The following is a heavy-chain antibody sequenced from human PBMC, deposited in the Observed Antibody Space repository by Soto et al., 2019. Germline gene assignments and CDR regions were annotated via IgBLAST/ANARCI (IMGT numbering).Heavy chain of an antibody. Sequence: SLSLASAVSGTSVINGVYYERRIGKDPGKGLEWIGYIYYSGSTYYNPSLKSRVTISVDTSKNQFSLKLSSVTAADTAVYYCAREERGLFGVVIIDVWGQGTTVTVS. CDR2: IYYSGST. CDR3: AREERGLFGVVIIDV. D-gene: IGHD3-3*01. J-gene: IGHJ6*02. CDR1: GTSVINGVYY. V-gene: IGHV4-31*11.